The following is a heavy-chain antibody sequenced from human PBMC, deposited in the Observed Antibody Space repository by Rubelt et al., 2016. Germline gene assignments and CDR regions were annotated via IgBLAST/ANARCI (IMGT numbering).Heavy chain of an antibody. CDR1: GGSFSGYY. CDR2: INHSGST. Sequence: QVQLQQWGAGLLKPSETLSLTCAVYGGSFSGYYWSWIRQPPGKGLEWIGDINHSGSTNYNPSLKSRVTISVDTSKNRFSLKLSSVTAAYTAVYYCARGKEGLGVTMMDYWGQGTLVTVSS. D-gene: IGHD3-22*01. CDR3: ARGKEGLGVTMMDY. J-gene: IGHJ4*02. V-gene: IGHV4-34*01.